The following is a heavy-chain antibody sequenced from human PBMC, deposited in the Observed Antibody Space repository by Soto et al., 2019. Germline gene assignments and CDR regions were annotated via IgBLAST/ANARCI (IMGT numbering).Heavy chain of an antibody. D-gene: IGHD1-26*01. Sequence: PGGSLRLSCLASGFIFRSYAMHWVRQAPGKGLEWVAVITYDGINGYYADSVRGRFAISRDNSKNTLYLQMNSLRPEDTAVYHCARAFSGSYPNFDYWGQGTLVTVSS. J-gene: IGHJ4*02. CDR1: GFIFRSYA. CDR3: ARAFSGSYPNFDY. CDR2: ITYDGING. V-gene: IGHV3-30*09.